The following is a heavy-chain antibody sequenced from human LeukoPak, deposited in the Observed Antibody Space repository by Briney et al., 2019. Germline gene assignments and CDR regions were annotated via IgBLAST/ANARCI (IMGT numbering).Heavy chain of an antibody. Sequence: GGSLRLSCEASGFTFNTYGMHWVRQAPGKGLEWVAVISYDGSNKYYADSVKGRFTISRDNSKNTLYLQMNSLRAEDTAVYYCAREDYWGQGTLVTVSS. CDR1: GFTFNTYG. J-gene: IGHJ4*02. V-gene: IGHV3-30*03. CDR2: ISYDGSNK. CDR3: AREDY.